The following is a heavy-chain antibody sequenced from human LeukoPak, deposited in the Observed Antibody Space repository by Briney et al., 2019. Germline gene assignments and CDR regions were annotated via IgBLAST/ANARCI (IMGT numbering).Heavy chain of an antibody. CDR1: GGSFSGYY. J-gene: IGHJ6*03. Sequence: PSETLSLTCAVYGGSFSGYYWSWIRQPPGKGLEWIGEINHSGSTNYNPSPKSRVTISVDTSKNQFSLKLSSVTAADTAVYYCARLPVGGVGASIPYYYYMDVWGKGTTVTISS. CDR2: INHSGST. V-gene: IGHV4-34*01. D-gene: IGHD3-16*01. CDR3: ARLPVGGVGASIPYYYYMDV.